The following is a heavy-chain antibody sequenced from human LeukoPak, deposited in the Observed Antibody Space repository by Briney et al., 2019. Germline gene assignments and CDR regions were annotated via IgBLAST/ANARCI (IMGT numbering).Heavy chain of an antibody. CDR1: GFTFSSYSM. D-gene: IGHD4-17*01. CDR3: ASSGVGDYSDAFDI. CDR2: IYHSGST. J-gene: IGHJ3*02. Sequence: GSLRLSRAASGFTFSSYSMNWVRQPPGKGLEWIGEIYHSGSTNYNPSLTSRVTISVDKSKNQFSLKLSSVTAADTAVYYCASSGVGDYSDAFDIWGQGTMVTVSS. V-gene: IGHV4-4*02.